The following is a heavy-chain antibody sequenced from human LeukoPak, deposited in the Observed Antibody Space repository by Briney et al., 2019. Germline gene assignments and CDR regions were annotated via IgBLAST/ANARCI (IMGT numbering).Heavy chain of an antibody. CDR2: IYYSGST. CDR1: GGSISSGGYY. D-gene: IGHD1-26*01. V-gene: IGHV4-31*03. Sequence: SETLSLTCTVSGGSISSGGYYWSWSRQHPGKGLEWIGYIYYSGSTYYNPSLKSRVTISVDTSKNQFSLKLSSVTATDTAVYYCARDPGHSGSYYSGYYYYGMDVWGQGTTVTVSS. CDR3: ARDPGHSGSYYSGYYYYGMDV. J-gene: IGHJ6*02.